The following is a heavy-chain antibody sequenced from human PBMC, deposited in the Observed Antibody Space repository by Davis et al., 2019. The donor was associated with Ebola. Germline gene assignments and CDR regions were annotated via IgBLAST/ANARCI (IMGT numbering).Heavy chain of an antibody. CDR2: ISSSSSYI. J-gene: IGHJ4*02. D-gene: IGHD6-13*01. V-gene: IGHV3-21*01. Sequence: GGSLRLSCAASGFTFSSYSMNWVRQAPGKGLEWVSSISSSSSYIYYADSVKGRFTISRDNAKNSLYLQMNSLRAEDTAVYYCARDDIEQQLVLGEFDYWGQGTLVTVSS. CDR3: ARDDIEQQLVLGEFDY. CDR1: GFTFSSYS.